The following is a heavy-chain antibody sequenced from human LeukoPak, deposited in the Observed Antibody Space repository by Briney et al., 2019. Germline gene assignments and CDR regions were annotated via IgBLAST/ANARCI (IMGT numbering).Heavy chain of an antibody. J-gene: IGHJ4*02. CDR2: INPDGSER. Sequence: GGSLRLSCAASGFTFTTYWMQWVRQAPGKGLEWVASINPDGSERYYVDSVKGRFTISRDNAKNSLYLQMNSLRAEDSAVYYCVRSIVAVAYWGQGTLVTVSS. D-gene: IGHD5-12*01. CDR3: VRSIVAVAY. V-gene: IGHV3-7*01. CDR1: GFTFTTYW.